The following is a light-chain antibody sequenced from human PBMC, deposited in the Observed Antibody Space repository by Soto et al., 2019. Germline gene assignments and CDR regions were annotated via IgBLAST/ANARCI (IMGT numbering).Light chain of an antibody. CDR2: DVT. CDR3: CSHAGSYTYV. CDR1: SSDVGGYNY. Sequence: QSALTQPRSVSGSPGQSLTISCTGTSSDVGGYNYVSWYQQYPGKVPKLMIYDVTKRPSGVPDRFSGSKSGNTASLTISGLQAEDAADYYCCSHAGSYTYVFGTGTKVTVL. V-gene: IGLV2-11*01. J-gene: IGLJ1*01.